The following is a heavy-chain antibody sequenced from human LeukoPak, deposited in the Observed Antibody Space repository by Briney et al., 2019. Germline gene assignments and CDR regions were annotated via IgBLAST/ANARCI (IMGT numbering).Heavy chain of an antibody. V-gene: IGHV3-53*01. CDR3: ARDPRYCSSTSCYAFDI. CDR1: GFTVSSNY. CDR2: IYSGGST. Sequence: GSLRLSCAASGFTVSSNYMSWVRQAPGKGLEWVSVIYSGGSTYYADSVKGRFTISRDNSKNTLYLQMNSLRAEDTAVYYCARDPRYCSSTSCYAFDIWGQGTMVTVSS. J-gene: IGHJ3*02. D-gene: IGHD2-2*01.